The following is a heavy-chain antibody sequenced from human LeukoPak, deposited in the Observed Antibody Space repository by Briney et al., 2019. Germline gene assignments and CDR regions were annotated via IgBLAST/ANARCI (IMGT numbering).Heavy chain of an antibody. J-gene: IGHJ4*02. D-gene: IGHD4-17*01. CDR3: ARATYMTTVTLDY. CDR1: GFTFSSYS. Sequence: GSLRLSCAASGFTFSSYSMNWVRQAPGNGLEWVSYISDSSSTKYYADSVKGRFTISRDNAKNSLCLQMTSLRDEDTAVYYCARATYMTTVTLDYWGQGTLVTVSS. V-gene: IGHV3-48*02. CDR2: ISDSSSTK.